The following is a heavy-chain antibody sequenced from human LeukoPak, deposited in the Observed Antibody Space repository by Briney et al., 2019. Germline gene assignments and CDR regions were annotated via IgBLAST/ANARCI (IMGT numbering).Heavy chain of an antibody. Sequence: SETLSLTCTVSNGTIRTLYWSWIRQTPGKGLEWIGYFYYTGSTNYNPSLKSRVTISVDTSKNQFSLKLSSVTAADTAVYYCARGIPEIPRRITMVRGVTLGAFDIWGQGTMVTVSS. D-gene: IGHD3-10*01. CDR3: ARGIPEIPRRITMVRGVTLGAFDI. CDR2: FYYTGST. CDR1: NGTIRTLY. J-gene: IGHJ3*02. V-gene: IGHV4-59*11.